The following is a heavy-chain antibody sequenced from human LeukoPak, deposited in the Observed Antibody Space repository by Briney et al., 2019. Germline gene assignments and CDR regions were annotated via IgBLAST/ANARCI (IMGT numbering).Heavy chain of an antibody. CDR1: GFTFSSYS. D-gene: IGHD3-10*01. J-gene: IGHJ5*02. Sequence: GSLRLSCAASGFTFSSYSMNWVRQAPGKGLEWVSYISSSSSTIYYADSVKGRFTISRDNAKNSLYLQMNSLRAEDTAVYYCAREYYGSGSYPNWFDPWGQGTLVTVSS. CDR2: ISSSSSTI. V-gene: IGHV3-48*04. CDR3: AREYYGSGSYPNWFDP.